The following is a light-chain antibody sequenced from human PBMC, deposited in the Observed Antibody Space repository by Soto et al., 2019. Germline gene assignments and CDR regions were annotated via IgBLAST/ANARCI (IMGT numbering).Light chain of an antibody. Sequence: QSVLTQPASVSGSPGQSITISCTGTSGDVGAYNFVSWHQQHPGKAPKLMFYNVYDRPSGISYRFSGSKSGNTASLTISGLQGEDEADYYCSAYTVSRTYVFGTGTKVTVL. CDR3: SAYTVSRTYV. V-gene: IGLV2-14*03. J-gene: IGLJ1*01. CDR2: NVY. CDR1: SGDVGAYNF.